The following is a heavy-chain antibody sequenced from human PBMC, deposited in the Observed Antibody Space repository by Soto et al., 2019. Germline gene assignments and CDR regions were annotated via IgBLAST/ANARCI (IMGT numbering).Heavy chain of an antibody. D-gene: IGHD6-19*01. CDR1: RFTFSSYG. V-gene: IGHV3-33*01. Sequence: PGGSLRLSCAASRFTFSSYGMHWVRQAPGKGLEWVAVIWYDGSNKYYADSVKGRFTISRDNSKNTLYLQMNSLRAEDTAVYYCARTAVAGTYYFEYWGQGTLVTVS. CDR3: ARTAVAGTYYFEY. J-gene: IGHJ4*02. CDR2: IWYDGSNK.